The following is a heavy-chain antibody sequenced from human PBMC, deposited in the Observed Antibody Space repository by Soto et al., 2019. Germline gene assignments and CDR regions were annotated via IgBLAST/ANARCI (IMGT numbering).Heavy chain of an antibody. Sequence: QVQLVQSGAEVKKPGSSVKVSCKASGGTFSSYTISWVRQAPGQGLEWMGRIIPILGIANYAQKFQGRVTSTADXXTXPXPMELSSLRSEDTAVYYCARASMGSSWPWGNWYFDLWGRGTLVTVSS. CDR2: IIPILGIA. CDR1: GGTFSSYT. D-gene: IGHD6-13*01. CDR3: ARASMGSSWPWGNWYFDL. J-gene: IGHJ2*01. V-gene: IGHV1-69*02.